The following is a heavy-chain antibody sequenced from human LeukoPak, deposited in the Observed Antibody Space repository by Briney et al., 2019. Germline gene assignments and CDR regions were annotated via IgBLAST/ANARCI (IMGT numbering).Heavy chain of an antibody. CDR2: IYYSGST. D-gene: IGHD3-10*01. J-gene: IGHJ5*02. CDR1: GDSITSYY. Sequence: PETLSLTCTDSGDSITSYYWSWIRQPPGKGLEWIGYIYYSGSTNYNPSLKRRVTISVDTSKNQFSLKLSSVTAADTAVYYCARWFGELSLFDPWGQGTLVTVSS. CDR3: ARWFGELSLFDP. V-gene: IGHV4-59*01.